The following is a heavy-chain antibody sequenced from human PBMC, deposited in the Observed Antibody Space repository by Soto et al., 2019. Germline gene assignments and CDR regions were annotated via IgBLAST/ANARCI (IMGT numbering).Heavy chain of an antibody. D-gene: IGHD3-22*01. Sequence: QVQLQQWGAGLLKPSETLSLTCAVYGGSFSGYYWSWIRQSPGKGLEWIGEINHSGSTNYNPSLMSRCTLTLETSKNQDSLKLNPVTAAGTAVYYCASDKYYYDAETKGRHAFDVWGQSTMVTVSS. CDR3: ASDKYYYDAETKGRHAFDV. V-gene: IGHV4-34*01. CDR1: GGSFSGYY. CDR2: INHSGST. J-gene: IGHJ3*01.